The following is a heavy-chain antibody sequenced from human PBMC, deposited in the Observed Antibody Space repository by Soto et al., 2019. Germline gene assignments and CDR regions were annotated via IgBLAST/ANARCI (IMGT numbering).Heavy chain of an antibody. D-gene: IGHD5-12*01. V-gene: IGHV2-5*02. CDR2: IFWDDEK. J-gene: IGHJ4*02. CDR1: GFSLRTSGVG. Sequence: QITLKESVPTLVKPTQTLTVTCTFSGFSLRTSGVGVGWIRQSPGQALEWLGVIFWDDEKRYSPSLKGRLTRRKDTAKNQVVLTVANMDPLDTGTYSCARVSVDVVATLDSWGQGTPVIVSS. CDR3: ARVSVDVVATLDS.